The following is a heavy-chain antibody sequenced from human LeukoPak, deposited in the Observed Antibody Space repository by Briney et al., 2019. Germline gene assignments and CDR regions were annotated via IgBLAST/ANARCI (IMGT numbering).Heavy chain of an antibody. J-gene: IGHJ4*02. D-gene: IGHD3-10*01. CDR2: IYPGDSDT. CDR1: GYSFTSYW. CDR3: ARHGAYYGSGSYGDY. Sequence: GESLKISCKGSGYSFTSYWIGWVRQMPGKGLEWMGIIYPGDSDTRYSPSFQGQVTISADKSISTAYLQWSSLKASDTAMYYCARHGAYYGSGSYGDYWGQGTLVTVSS. V-gene: IGHV5-51*01.